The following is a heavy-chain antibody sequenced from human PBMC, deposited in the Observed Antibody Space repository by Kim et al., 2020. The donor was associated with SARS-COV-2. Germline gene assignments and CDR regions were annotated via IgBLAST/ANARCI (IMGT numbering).Heavy chain of an antibody. J-gene: IGHJ4*02. CDR3: ARDALVPAAMGVY. CDR2: INPNSGGT. D-gene: IGHD2-2*01. V-gene: IGHV1-2*02. CDR1: GYTFTGYY. Sequence: ASVKVSCKASGYTFTGYYMHWVRQAPGQGLEWMGWINPNSGGTNYAQKFQGRVTMTRDTSISTAYMELSRLRSDDTAVYYCARDALVPAAMGVYWGQGTLVTVSS.